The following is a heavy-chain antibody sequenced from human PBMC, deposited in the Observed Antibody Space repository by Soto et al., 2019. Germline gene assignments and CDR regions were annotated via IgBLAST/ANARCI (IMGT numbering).Heavy chain of an antibody. CDR3: ASGRSSGWYWGLDYSDYGMDV. CDR1: GFAFSIYG. Sequence: GGSLRLSCAASGFAFSIYGMHLVRQSPGKGLEWVAFIWYDGSNKYYADSVKGRFTISRDNSKNTLYLQMNSLRAEDTAVYYCASGRSSGWYWGLDYSDYGMDVWGQGTTVTVSS. V-gene: IGHV3-33*01. J-gene: IGHJ6*02. CDR2: IWYDGSNK. D-gene: IGHD6-19*01.